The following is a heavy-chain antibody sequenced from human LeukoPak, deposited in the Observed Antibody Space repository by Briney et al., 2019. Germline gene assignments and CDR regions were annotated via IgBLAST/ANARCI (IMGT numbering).Heavy chain of an antibody. CDR1: GGSTSSYY. Sequence: SETLSLTCTVSGGSTSSYYWSWIRQPPGKGLEWIGYIYTSGSTNFNPSLKSRVTISVDTSKNQFSLKLSSVTAADTAVYYCARQGYCSSTSCYRGAFDIWGQGTMVTVSS. J-gene: IGHJ3*02. CDR2: IYTSGST. D-gene: IGHD2-2*02. CDR3: ARQGYCSSTSCYRGAFDI. V-gene: IGHV4-4*09.